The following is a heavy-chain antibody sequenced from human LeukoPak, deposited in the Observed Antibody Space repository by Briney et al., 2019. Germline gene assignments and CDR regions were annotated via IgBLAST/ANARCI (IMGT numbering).Heavy chain of an antibody. D-gene: IGHD2-2*01. CDR2: ISAYNGNT. J-gene: IGHJ4*02. CDR3: ARVMGIGYYFDY. CDR1: GYTFTSYG. Sequence: ASVKVSCKASGYTFTSYGICWVRPAPGQGLGWMGWISAYNGNTNYAQKLQGRVTMTTDTSTSTAYTELRSLRSDDTAVYYCARVMGIGYYFDYWGQGTLVTVSS. V-gene: IGHV1-18*01.